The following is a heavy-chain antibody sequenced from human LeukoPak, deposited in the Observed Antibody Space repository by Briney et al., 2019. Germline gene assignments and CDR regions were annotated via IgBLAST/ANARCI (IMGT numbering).Heavy chain of an antibody. J-gene: IGHJ6*02. CDR1: GYTLTELS. V-gene: IGHV1-69*13. CDR2: IIPIFGTA. Sequence: SVKVSCKVSGYTLTELSMHWVRQAPGKGLEWMGGIIPIFGTANYAQKFQGRVTITADESTSTAYMELSSLRSEDTAVYYCARDIWSTLYYYYYGMDVWGQGTTVTVSS. D-gene: IGHD3-16*01. CDR3: ARDIWSTLYYYYYGMDV.